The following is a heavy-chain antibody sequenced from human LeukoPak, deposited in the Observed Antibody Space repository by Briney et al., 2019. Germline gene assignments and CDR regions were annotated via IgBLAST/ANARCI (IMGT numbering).Heavy chain of an antibody. V-gene: IGHV3-15*01. Sequence: GGSLRPSCAASGFTFSNAWMSWVRQAPGKGLEWVGRIISKTDGGTTDYAAPVKGRFTISRDDSKNTLYLQMNRLKTEDTAVYYGTTMIVLMVYAHHDAFDIWGQGTMVTVSS. J-gene: IGHJ3*02. CDR1: GFTFSNAW. CDR3: TTMIVLMVYAHHDAFDI. D-gene: IGHD2-8*01. CDR2: IISKTDGGTT.